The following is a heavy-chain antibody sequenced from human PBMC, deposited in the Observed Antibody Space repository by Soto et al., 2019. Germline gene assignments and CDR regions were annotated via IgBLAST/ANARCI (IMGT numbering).Heavy chain of an antibody. CDR2: IYYSGST. CDR1: GGSISSGGYY. Sequence: QVQLQESGPGLVKPSQTLSLTCTVSGGSISSGGYYWSWIRQHPGKGLGWIGYIYYSGSTYYNPSLKSRVTISVDTSKTQFSLKLSSVTAADTAVYYCARSSYASSGTAADPWGQGTLVTVSS. CDR3: ARSSYASSGTAADP. J-gene: IGHJ5*02. V-gene: IGHV4-31*03. D-gene: IGHD3-22*01.